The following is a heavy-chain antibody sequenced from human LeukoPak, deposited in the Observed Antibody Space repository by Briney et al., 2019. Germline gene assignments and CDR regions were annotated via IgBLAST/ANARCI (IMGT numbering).Heavy chain of an antibody. CDR2: IYSSGST. CDR1: GGSIDSYY. D-gene: IGHD5-12*01. J-gene: IGHJ4*02. V-gene: IGHV4-4*07. Sequence: SETLSLTCTVSGGSIDSYYWSGIRQPAGKGLEWIGRIYSSGSTNYNPSLTSRVHMSIDTSKNQFSLKLSSVTAADTAVYYCARDSERGYYFDYWGQGTLVTVSS. CDR3: ARDSERGYYFDY.